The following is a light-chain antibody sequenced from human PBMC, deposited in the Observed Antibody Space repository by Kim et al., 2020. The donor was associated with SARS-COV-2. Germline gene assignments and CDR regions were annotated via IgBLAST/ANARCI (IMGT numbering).Light chain of an antibody. CDR3: MQALQTPRRT. CDR2: LGS. V-gene: IGKV2-28*01. J-gene: IGKJ4*01. CDR1: QSLLHSNGYNY. Sequence: DIVMTQSPLSLPVTPGEPASISCRSSQSLLHSNGYNYLDWYLQKPGQSPQLLIYLGSNRASGVPDRFSGSGSGTDFTLKISRVEAGDVGVYYCMQALQTPRRTFGGGTKVDIK.